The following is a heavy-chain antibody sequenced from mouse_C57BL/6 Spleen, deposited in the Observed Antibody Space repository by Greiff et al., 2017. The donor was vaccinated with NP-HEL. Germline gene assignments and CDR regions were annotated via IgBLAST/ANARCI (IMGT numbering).Heavy chain of an antibody. J-gene: IGHJ1*03. CDR2: IGPGSGSP. Sequence: QVQLQQSGAELVKPGASVKISCKASGYTFTDYYINWVKQRPGQGLEWIGKIGPGSGSPYYNEKFKGKATLTADKSSRTAYMQLSSLTSEDSAVYFCARCNYYGSSYEGYFDVWGTGTTVTVSS. CDR3: ARCNYYGSSYEGYFDV. V-gene: IGHV1-77*01. CDR1: GYTFTDYY. D-gene: IGHD1-1*01.